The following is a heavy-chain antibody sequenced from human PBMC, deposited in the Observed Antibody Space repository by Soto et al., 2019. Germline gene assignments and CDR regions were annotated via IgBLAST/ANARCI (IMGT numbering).Heavy chain of an antibody. J-gene: IGHJ6*02. D-gene: IGHD3-10*01. Sequence: QVQLQESGPGLVKPSQTLSLTCTVSGGSISNGDYYWSWIRQPPGKGLEWIGYIFYSGSTHYNPYLKSRLTISVDTSKNHFSLKLSSVTAADTAVYYCARGEVRDGYYYYYGMDVWGQGTTVTVSS. V-gene: IGHV4-30-4*01. CDR2: IFYSGST. CDR1: GGSISNGDYY. CDR3: ARGEVRDGYYYYYGMDV.